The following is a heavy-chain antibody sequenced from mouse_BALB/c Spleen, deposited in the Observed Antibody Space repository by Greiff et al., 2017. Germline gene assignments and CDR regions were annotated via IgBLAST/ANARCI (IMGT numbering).Heavy chain of an antibody. CDR1: GFTFTDYY. J-gene: IGHJ2*01. CDR2: IRNKANGYTT. CDR3: ARGLGYFDY. V-gene: IGHV7-3*02. Sequence: EVKLMESGGGLVQPGGSLRLSCATSGFTFTDYYMSWVRQPPGKALEWLGFIRNKANGYTTEYSASVKGRFTISRDNSQSILYLQMNTLRAEDSATYYCARGLGYFDYWGQGTTLTVSS. D-gene: IGHD4-1*01.